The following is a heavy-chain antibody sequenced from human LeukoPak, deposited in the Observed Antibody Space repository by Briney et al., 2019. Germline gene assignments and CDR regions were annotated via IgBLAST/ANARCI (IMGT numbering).Heavy chain of an antibody. Sequence: PGGSLRLSCVASGFAFTNYPMNWVRQAPGKGLEWVSSIGSSITYTYYADSVKGRFTISRDNTKNSLFLQMNRLSAEDTAVYYCARDSYNWNVDAFDPWGQGTLVTVSS. CDR1: GFAFTNYP. CDR3: ARDSYNWNVDAFDP. D-gene: IGHD1-20*01. J-gene: IGHJ5*02. V-gene: IGHV3-21*01. CDR2: IGSSITYT.